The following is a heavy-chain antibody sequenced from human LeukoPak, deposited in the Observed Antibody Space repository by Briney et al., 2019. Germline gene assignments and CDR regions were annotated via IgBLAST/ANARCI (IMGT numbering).Heavy chain of an antibody. CDR3: AKGGGAIAARTNFDY. Sequence: GGSLRLSCAASGFTVSNNYMSWVRQAPGKGLEWVSLIYSGGSTSYADSVKGRFTISRDNSKNTLYLQMNSLRAEDTAVYYCAKGGGAIAARTNFDYWGQGTLVTVSS. J-gene: IGHJ4*02. V-gene: IGHV3-53*01. CDR1: GFTVSNNY. CDR2: IYSGGST. D-gene: IGHD6-6*01.